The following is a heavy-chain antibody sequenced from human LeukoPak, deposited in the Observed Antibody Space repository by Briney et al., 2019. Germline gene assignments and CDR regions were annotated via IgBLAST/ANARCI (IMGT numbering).Heavy chain of an antibody. CDR1: GFSFSFYS. J-gene: IGHJ5*02. V-gene: IGHV3-48*04. CDR2: ISSSGRTI. CDR3: ARERYYYDSSGYPAGRRKNWFDP. D-gene: IGHD3-22*01. Sequence: GGSLRLSCSASGFSFSFYSMNWVRQAPGKGLEWVSYISSSGRTIHYADPVKARFTISRHNAKNSLYLQMNSLRAEETAVYYCARERYYYDSSGYPAGRRKNWFDPWGQGTLVTVSS.